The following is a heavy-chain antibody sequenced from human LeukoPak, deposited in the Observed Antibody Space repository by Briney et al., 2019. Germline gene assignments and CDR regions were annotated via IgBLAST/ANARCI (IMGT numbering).Heavy chain of an antibody. CDR3: VRDPLWFGEFLMDV. CDR2: MYHSGSS. D-gene: IGHD3-10*01. CDR1: GGSISNSY. J-gene: IGHJ6*02. Sequence: PSETLSLTCTVSGGSISNSYWSWIRQPPGKGLEWIGSMYHSGSSFYNPSLKSRVTISIDTSKNQFSLKLSSVTAADTAVYYCVRDPLWFGEFLMDVWGQGTTVTVSS. V-gene: IGHV4-59*12.